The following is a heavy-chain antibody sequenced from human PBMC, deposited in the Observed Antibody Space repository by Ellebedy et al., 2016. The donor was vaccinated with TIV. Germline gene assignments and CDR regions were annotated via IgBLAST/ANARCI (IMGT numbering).Heavy chain of an antibody. J-gene: IGHJ3*02. CDR1: GDSISTINYY. V-gene: IGHV4-39*07. Sequence: SETLSLTXVVSGDSISTINYYWGWIRQPPGKGLEWIGSIYYSGSTYYNPSLRSRVAISVDTSKNQFSLKLNSVTAADTAVYYCVRVRGDDYVWGSYRLHAFDIWGQGTMVTVSS. CDR2: IYYSGST. D-gene: IGHD3-16*02. CDR3: VRVRGDDYVWGSYRLHAFDI.